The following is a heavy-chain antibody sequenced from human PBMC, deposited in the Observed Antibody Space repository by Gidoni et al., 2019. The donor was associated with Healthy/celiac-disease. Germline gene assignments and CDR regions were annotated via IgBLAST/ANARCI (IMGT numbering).Heavy chain of an antibody. Sequence: EVQLLESGGGLVQPGGSLRLSCAASGFPFSSYAMSWVRQAPGKGREWVSAISGSGGSTYYADAVKGRFTISRDNSKNTLYLQMNSLRAEDTAVYDCAKGTRDSSTYYYYGMDVWGQGTTVTVAS. D-gene: IGHD2-2*01. V-gene: IGHV3-23*01. CDR1: GFPFSSYA. J-gene: IGHJ6*02. CDR2: ISGSGGST. CDR3: AKGTRDSSTYYYYGMDV.